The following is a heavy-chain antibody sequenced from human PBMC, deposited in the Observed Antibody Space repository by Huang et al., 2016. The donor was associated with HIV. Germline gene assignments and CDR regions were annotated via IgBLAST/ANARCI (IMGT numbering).Heavy chain of an antibody. CDR2: IYYSGSP. CDR3: ARRQGSGYYFYFDY. D-gene: IGHD3-22*01. V-gene: IGHV4-39*01. J-gene: IGHJ4*02. Sequence: QLQLQESGPGLVKPSDTLSLNCTISGGSIKSRNYYWGWVRQAPGKGLEWIGDIYYSGSPYYNPSLRSRVSLSVDTSKNQVNLKVNAVIAADTAVYYCARRQGSGYYFYFDYWGRGIPVTVSA. CDR1: GGSIKSRNYY.